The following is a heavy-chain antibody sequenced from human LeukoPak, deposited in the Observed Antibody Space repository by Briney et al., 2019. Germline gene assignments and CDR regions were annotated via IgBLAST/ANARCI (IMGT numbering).Heavy chain of an antibody. V-gene: IGHV3-9*01. CDR3: AKDSTLLRFFDWLEEPYYFDY. CDR1: GFTFSSYG. D-gene: IGHD3-9*01. J-gene: IGHJ4*02. Sequence: AGGSLRLSCAASGFTFSSYGMSWVRQAPGKGLEWVSGISWNSGRIEYADSVKGRFTISRDNAKNSLYLQMNSLRAEDTAVYYCAKDSTLLRFFDWLEEPYYFDYWGQGTLVTVSS. CDR2: ISWNSGRI.